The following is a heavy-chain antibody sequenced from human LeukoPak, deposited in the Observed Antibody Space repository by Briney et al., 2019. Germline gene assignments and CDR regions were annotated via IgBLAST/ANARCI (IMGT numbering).Heavy chain of an antibody. CDR1: RYTFTSYY. J-gene: IGHJ4*02. V-gene: IGHV1-46*01. CDR3: ATIRLSDLTLLDY. CDR2: INPSGGST. Sequence: ASVIVSCQGCRYTFTSYYMHWVRQAPGQGLEWMGIINPSGGSTSYAQKFQGRVTMNRDTSTSTVYMELSSLRSEDTAVYYCATIRLSDLTLLDYSGQGTLVTVSS. D-gene: IGHD3-16*01.